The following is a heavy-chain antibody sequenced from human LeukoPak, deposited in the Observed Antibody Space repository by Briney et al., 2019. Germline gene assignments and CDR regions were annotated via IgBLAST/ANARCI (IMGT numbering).Heavy chain of an antibody. D-gene: IGHD2-2*01. V-gene: IGHV4-4*07. Sequence: PSETLSLTCTVSGGSISSYYWSWIRQPAGKGLEWIGRIYTRGSTNYNPSLKSRVTMSIDTSRNQFSLKLSSVTAADTAVYYCARARDCSSTSCSPGYYFDYWGQGTLVTVSS. J-gene: IGHJ4*02. CDR2: IYTRGST. CDR3: ARARDCSSTSCSPGYYFDY. CDR1: GGSISSYY.